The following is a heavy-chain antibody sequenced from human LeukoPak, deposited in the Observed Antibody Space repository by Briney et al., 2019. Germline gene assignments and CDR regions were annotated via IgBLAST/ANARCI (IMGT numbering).Heavy chain of an antibody. CDR1: GASFSDYY. J-gene: IGHJ4*02. Sequence: SETLSLTCAVYGASFSDYYWSWIRQPPGKGLEWIGEINHSEGTNYNPSLRSRVTISVDTSKNQFSLKLSSVTAADTAVYYCASPYFFGSGSLPIWGQGTQVIVSS. CDR3: ASPYFFGSGSLPI. V-gene: IGHV4-34*01. D-gene: IGHD3-10*01. CDR2: INHSEGT.